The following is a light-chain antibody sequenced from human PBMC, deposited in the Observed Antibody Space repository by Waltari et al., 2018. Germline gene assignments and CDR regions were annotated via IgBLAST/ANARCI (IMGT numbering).Light chain of an antibody. V-gene: IGLV3-25*03. Sequence: SYELTQPPSVSVPPGQTARITCFADALSTQYGSWYQQNPGQAPVVVIYKDSERPSGIPERFSGSSSGATVTLTISGVQAEDEADYYCQSADSSGTYVVFGGGTKLTVL. CDR2: KDS. CDR3: QSADSSGTYVV. CDR1: ALSTQY. J-gene: IGLJ2*01.